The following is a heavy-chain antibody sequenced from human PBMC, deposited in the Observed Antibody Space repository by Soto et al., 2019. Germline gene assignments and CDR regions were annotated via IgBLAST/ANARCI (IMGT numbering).Heavy chain of an antibody. CDR2: ISRTTNYI. CDR3: ARLYSSGWMDAFDI. V-gene: IGHV3-21*01. D-gene: IGHD6-19*01. CDR1: GFTFTRYS. J-gene: IGHJ3*02. Sequence: PGGSLRLSCAASGFTFTRYSMNWVRQAPGKGLEWVSSISRTTNYIYYADSVKGRFTIARDNAKNSLYLQMNSLRAEDTAVYYWARLYSSGWMDAFDIWGQGTMVTVSS.